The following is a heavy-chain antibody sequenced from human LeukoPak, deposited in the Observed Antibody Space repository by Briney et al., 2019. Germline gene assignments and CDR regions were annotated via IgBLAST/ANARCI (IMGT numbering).Heavy chain of an antibody. V-gene: IGHV4-39*07. CDR2: INHSGST. CDR3: ARGRGYYGSGSLDFDY. J-gene: IGHJ4*02. CDR1: AGSISSDSYY. Sequence: SETLSLTCTVSAGSISSDSYYWGWIRQPPGKGLEWIGEINHSGSTNYNPSLKSRVTISVDTSKNQFSLKLSSVTAADTAVYYCARGRGYYGSGSLDFDYWGQGTLVTVSS. D-gene: IGHD3-10*01.